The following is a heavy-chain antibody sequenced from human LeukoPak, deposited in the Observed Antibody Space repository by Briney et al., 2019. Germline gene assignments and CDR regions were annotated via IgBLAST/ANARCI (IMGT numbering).Heavy chain of an antibody. D-gene: IGHD6-19*01. CDR1: GFTFSDYY. Sequence: PGGSLRLSCAASGFTFSDYYMSWIRQAPGKGLEWVSYISSSGSTIYYADSVKGRFTISRENAKNSLYLQMNSLRAEDTAVYYCAREDIAVAGQFDYWGQGTLVTVSS. CDR2: ISSSGSTI. J-gene: IGHJ4*02. V-gene: IGHV3-11*04. CDR3: AREDIAVAGQFDY.